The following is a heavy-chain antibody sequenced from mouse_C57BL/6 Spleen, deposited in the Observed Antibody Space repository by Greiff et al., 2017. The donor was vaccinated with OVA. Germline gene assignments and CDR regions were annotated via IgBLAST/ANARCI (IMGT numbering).Heavy chain of an antibody. D-gene: IGHD1-1*01. Sequence: QVQLQQPGAELVRPGSSVKLSCKASGYTFTSYWMHWVKQRPIQGLEWIGNIDPSDSETHYNQKFKDKATLTVDKSSSTAYMQLSSLTSEDSAVYYCARWDYGSSYSFAYWGQGTLVTVSA. V-gene: IGHV1-52*01. CDR2: IDPSDSET. CDR3: ARWDYGSSYSFAY. CDR1: GYTFTSYW. J-gene: IGHJ3*01.